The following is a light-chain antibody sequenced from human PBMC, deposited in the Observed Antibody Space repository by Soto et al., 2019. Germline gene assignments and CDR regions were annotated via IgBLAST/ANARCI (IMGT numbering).Light chain of an antibody. Sequence: QTVVTQPPSASASLGDSVTLTCTLSSGYSNYKVDWYQQRPGKGPRFVMRVGADGVVGSKGDGIPDRFSVLGSGLNRYLTIKNIQEEDESDYHCGADHGSGSDSVFGGGTKLTVL. J-gene: IGLJ2*01. V-gene: IGLV9-49*01. CDR1: SGYSNYK. CDR3: GADHGSGSDSV. CDR2: VGADGVVG.